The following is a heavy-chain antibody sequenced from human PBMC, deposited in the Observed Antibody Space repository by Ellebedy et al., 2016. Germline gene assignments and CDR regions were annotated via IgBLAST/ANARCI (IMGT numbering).Heavy chain of an antibody. CDR3: ERVTGSVDDGDY. V-gene: IGHV3-7*04. D-gene: IGHD3-10*01. Sequence: GESLKISXAASGFTFTVYLMSWVCQAPGKGLELVANIRHDGNAKNYVDSVKGRFTISRDNAENSLYLQMNSLRAEDTAVYYCERVTGSVDDGDYWGQGTLVTVS. J-gene: IGHJ4*02. CDR1: GFTFTVYL. CDR2: IRHDGNAK.